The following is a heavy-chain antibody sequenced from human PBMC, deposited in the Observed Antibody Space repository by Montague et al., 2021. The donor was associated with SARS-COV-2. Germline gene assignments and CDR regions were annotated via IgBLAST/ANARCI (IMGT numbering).Heavy chain of an antibody. D-gene: IGHD3-16*02. V-gene: IGHV4-39*01. CDR2: VCDSGST. CDR1: GDSIRSSGYY. CDR3: ARLGFVELWLNLGWFDP. Sequence: SETLSLTCSVSGDSIRSSGYYWSWLRQPPGKGLEGIGTVCDSGSTNYNPSLKIRVTMPVDTSKNQFSLELRSVTAADTAVYYWARLGFVELWLNLGWFDPWGQGTLVTVSS. J-gene: IGHJ5*02.